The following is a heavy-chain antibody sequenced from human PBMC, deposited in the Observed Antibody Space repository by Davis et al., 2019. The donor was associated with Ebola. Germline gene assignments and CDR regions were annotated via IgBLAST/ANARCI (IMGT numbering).Heavy chain of an antibody. V-gene: IGHV3-48*02. CDR2: ISSSSSTI. D-gene: IGHD3-16*01. CDR3: ARDPLNFDYIWGSLKIYYFDY. CDR1: GFTFSSYS. J-gene: IGHJ4*02. Sequence: GGSLRLSCAASGFTFSSYSMNWVRQAPGKGLEWVSYISSSSSTIYYADSVKGRFTISRDNAKNSLYLQMNSLRDEDTAVYYCARDPLNFDYIWGSLKIYYFDYWGQGTLVTVSS.